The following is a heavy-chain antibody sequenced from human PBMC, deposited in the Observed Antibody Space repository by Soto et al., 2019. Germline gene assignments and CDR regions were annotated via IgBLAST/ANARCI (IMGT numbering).Heavy chain of an antibody. V-gene: IGHV3-23*01. CDR1: GFTFSSYA. D-gene: IGHD2-21*02. J-gene: IGHJ4*02. Sequence: EVQLLESGGGLVQPGGSLRLSCAASGFTFSSYAMSWVRQAPGKGLEWVSAISGSGGSTYYADSVKGRFTISRDNSKNTLYLQMHSLRAEDTAVYYCAKDLGLYCCGDCYCFDYWVQGTLVTVSS. CDR3: AKDLGLYCCGDCYCFDY. CDR2: ISGSGGST.